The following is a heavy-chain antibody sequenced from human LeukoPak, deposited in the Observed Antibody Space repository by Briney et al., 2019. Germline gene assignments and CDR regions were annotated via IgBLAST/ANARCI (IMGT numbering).Heavy chain of an antibody. J-gene: IGHJ6*03. Sequence: GASVKVSCKASGYTFTSYDINWVRQATGQGLEWMGWMNPNSGNTGYAQKFQGRVTITRNTSISTAYMELSSLRSEDTAVYYCARGDIVVVPAAYEDYYYYMDVWGKGTTVTVSS. V-gene: IGHV1-8*01. CDR3: ARGDIVVVPAAYEDYYYYMDV. CDR2: MNPNSGNT. CDR1: GYTFTSYD. D-gene: IGHD2-2*01.